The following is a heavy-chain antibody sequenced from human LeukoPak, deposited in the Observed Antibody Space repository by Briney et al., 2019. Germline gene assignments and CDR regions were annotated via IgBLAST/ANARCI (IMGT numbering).Heavy chain of an antibody. CDR1: GFTFSSYG. Sequence: GGSLRLSCAASGFTFSSYGMHWVRQAPGKGLEWVAVISYDGSNKYYADSVKGRFTISRDNSKNTLYLQMNSLRAEDTAVYYCARPVVPVGFDYWGQGTLVTVSS. CDR3: ARPVVPVGFDY. CDR2: ISYDGSNK. J-gene: IGHJ4*02. D-gene: IGHD3-10*01. V-gene: IGHV3-30*03.